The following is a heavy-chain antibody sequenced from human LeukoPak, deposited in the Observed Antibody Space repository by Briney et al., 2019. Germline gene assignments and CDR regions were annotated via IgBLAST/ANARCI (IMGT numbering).Heavy chain of an antibody. J-gene: IGHJ4*02. CDR3: ARGGHSGYERNIDY. Sequence: SETLSLTCTVSGGSISSGDYYWSWIRQPPGKGLEWIGYIYYSGSTYYNPSLKSRVTISVDTSKNQFSLKLSSVTAADTAVYYCARGGHSGYERNIDYWGQGTLVTVSS. V-gene: IGHV4-30-4*01. CDR1: GGSISSGDYY. CDR2: IYYSGST. D-gene: IGHD5-12*01.